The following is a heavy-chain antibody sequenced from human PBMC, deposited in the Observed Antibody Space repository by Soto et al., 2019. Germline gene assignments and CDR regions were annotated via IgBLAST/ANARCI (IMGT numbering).Heavy chain of an antibody. CDR2: INPSGGTT. Sequence: QVQLVQSGAEVKKPGASVKVSCKASGYTFTNYYMHWVRQAPGQGLEWMGIINPSGGTTTYAQKFQGRVTXXRXTXXTTVYMELNSLRSEDTAVYYCTRFEKTSPGAPFDYWGQGALVTVSS. CDR1: GYTFTNYY. D-gene: IGHD2-8*02. V-gene: IGHV1-46*03. J-gene: IGHJ4*02. CDR3: TRFEKTSPGAPFDY.